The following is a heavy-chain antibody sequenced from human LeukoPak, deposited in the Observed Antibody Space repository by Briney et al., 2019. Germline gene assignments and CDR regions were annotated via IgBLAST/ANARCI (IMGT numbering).Heavy chain of an antibody. J-gene: IGHJ4*02. CDR1: GYSFPTYW. Sequence: ESLKISREGSGYSFPTYWIAWVRQMPGKGLEWMGIIFPINSDARYSPSFQGQVTISADKSISTAYLQWSSLEASDTAMYYCARRTGYNFDYWGQGTLVTVSS. CDR3: ARRTGYNFDY. D-gene: IGHD5-24*01. CDR2: IFPINSDA. V-gene: IGHV5-51*01.